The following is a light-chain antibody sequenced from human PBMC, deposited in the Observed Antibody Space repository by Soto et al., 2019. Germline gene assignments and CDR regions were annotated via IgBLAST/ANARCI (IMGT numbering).Light chain of an antibody. CDR1: NSDIGNYNL. Sequence: QSALTQPRSVSGSPGQSVSISCTGTNSDIGNYNLVSWYQQPPGKAPKLIISAVSRRPSGVPDRFSGSKSGNTASLTISGLQADDEADYYCWSYTTSDMWVFGGGTKLT. J-gene: IGLJ3*02. V-gene: IGLV2-11*01. CDR3: WSYTTSDMWV. CDR2: AVS.